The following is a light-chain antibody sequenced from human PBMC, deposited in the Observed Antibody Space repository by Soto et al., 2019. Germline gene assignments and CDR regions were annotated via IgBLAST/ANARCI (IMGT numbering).Light chain of an antibody. CDR1: QSVTSSY. CDR3: QQYGSSPRT. Sequence: EIVLTLSLGTLSLSPGERATLSCRASQSVTSSYLAWYQLKPGQAPRLLIYGASSRATGIPDRFSGSGSGTDFTLTISRLDPEDFAVYFCQQYGSSPRTFGQGSKADIK. V-gene: IGKV3-20*01. CDR2: GAS. J-gene: IGKJ1*01.